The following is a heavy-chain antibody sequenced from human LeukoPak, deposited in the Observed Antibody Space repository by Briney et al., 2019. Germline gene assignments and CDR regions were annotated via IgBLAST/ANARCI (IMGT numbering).Heavy chain of an antibody. CDR2: ISYDGSNK. J-gene: IGHJ4*02. CDR3: ARGVRGLNTWANDY. CDR1: GFTFSSYA. Sequence: GRSLRLSCAASGFTFSSYAMHWVRQAPGKGLEWVAFISYDGSNKYYADSVKGRFTISRDNAKNSLYLQMNSLRAEDTAVYYCARGVRGLNTWANDYWGQGTLVTVSS. V-gene: IGHV3-30*04. D-gene: IGHD3-10*01.